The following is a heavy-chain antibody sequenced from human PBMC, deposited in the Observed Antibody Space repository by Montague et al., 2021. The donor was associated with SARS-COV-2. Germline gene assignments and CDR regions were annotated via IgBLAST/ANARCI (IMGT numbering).Heavy chain of an antibody. Sequence: SETLSLTCAVYGGSFSGYYWSWIRQPPGKGLEWIGEINHSGSTNYNPSLKRRVTISVDTSKNQFSLKLSSVTAADTAVYYCARGRPVTTFYYYYGMDVWGQGTTVTVSS. CDR2: INHSGST. CDR1: GGSFSGYY. V-gene: IGHV4-34*01. J-gene: IGHJ6*02. CDR3: ARGRPVTTFYYYYGMDV. D-gene: IGHD4-17*01.